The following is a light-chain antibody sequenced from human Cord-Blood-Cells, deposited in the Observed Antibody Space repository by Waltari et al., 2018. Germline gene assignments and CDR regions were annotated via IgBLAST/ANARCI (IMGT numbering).Light chain of an antibody. CDR2: AAS. J-gene: IGKJ1*01. CDR1: QIISSY. CDR3: QQSYSTPPWT. V-gene: IGKV1-39*01. Sequence: DIQMTKSPSSLSASVGDRVTITCRASQIISSYLNWYQQKPGKAPKLLIYAASSLQSGVPSRFSGSGSGTDFTLTISSLQPEDFATYYCQQSYSTPPWTFGQGTKVEIK.